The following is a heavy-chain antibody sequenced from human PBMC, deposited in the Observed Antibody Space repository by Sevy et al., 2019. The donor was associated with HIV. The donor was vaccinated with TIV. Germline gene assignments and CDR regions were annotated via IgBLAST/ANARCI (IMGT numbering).Heavy chain of an antibody. CDR1: GGSFSGYY. Sequence: SETLSLTCAVYGGSFSGYYWSWIRQPPGKGLEWIGEIDHGGSTKYNPSLKSRVTISVDTSKNQFSLKLNPVTAADTVVYYCARIKLSGWRLDYWGQGTLVTVSS. V-gene: IGHV4-34*01. J-gene: IGHJ4*02. CDR3: ARIKLSGWRLDY. D-gene: IGHD6-19*01. CDR2: IDHGGST.